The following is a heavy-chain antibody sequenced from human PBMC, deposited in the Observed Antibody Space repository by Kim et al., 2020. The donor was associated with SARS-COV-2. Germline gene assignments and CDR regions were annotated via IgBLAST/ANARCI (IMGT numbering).Heavy chain of an antibody. D-gene: IGHD3-3*01. V-gene: IGHV3-11*06. J-gene: IGHJ6*02. Sequence: RFTISRDNAKNSLYLQMNSLRAEDTAVYYCAREKSGDFWSGYDYYYGMDVWGQGTTVTVSS. CDR3: AREKSGDFWSGYDYYYGMDV.